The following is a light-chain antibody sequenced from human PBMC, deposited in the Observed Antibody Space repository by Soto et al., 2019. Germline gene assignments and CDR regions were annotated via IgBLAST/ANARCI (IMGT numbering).Light chain of an antibody. CDR3: QQYNTYWKM. V-gene: IGKV1-5*03. CDR1: QSIRSW. Sequence: DIRMTRTPSTLPASVADRFTVTCRASQSIRSWLAWYQEKPGKAPKLLIYKASLLETGVPSRFSGSGSGTEFTLTISSLQPDDFATYYCQQYNTYWKMFGQGTKVDIK. CDR2: KAS. J-gene: IGKJ1*01.